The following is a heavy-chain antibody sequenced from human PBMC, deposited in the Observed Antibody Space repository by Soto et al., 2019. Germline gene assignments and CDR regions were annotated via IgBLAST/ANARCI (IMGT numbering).Heavy chain of an antibody. CDR2: TRNKANSYTT. Sequence: GGSLRLSCAASGFTFSDHYMDWVRQAPGKGLEWVGRTRNKANSYTTEYAASVKGRFTISRDDSKNSLYLQMNSLKTEDTAVYYCARRSGSYYYDTWGQGTLVTVSS. CDR3: ARRSGSYYYDT. CDR1: GFTFSDHY. D-gene: IGHD3-22*01. V-gene: IGHV3-72*01. J-gene: IGHJ4*02.